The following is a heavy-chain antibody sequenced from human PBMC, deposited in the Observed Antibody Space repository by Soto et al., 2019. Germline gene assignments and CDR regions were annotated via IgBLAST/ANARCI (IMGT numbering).Heavy chain of an antibody. CDR3: ARSQGSSTSLEIYYYYYYGMDV. CDR1: GGTFSSYA. J-gene: IGHJ6*02. D-gene: IGHD2-2*01. V-gene: IGHV1-69*01. Sequence: QVQLVQSGAEVKKPGSSVKVSCKASGGTFSSYAISWVRQAPGQGLEWMGWFIPIVGSANYAQKFQGRVTITADESTSTAYMELSSLRSEDTAVYYCARSQGSSTSLEIYYYYYYGMDVWGQGTTVTVSS. CDR2: FIPIVGSA.